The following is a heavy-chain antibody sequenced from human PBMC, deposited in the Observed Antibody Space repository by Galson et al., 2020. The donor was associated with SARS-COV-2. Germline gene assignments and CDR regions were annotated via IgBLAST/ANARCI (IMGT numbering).Heavy chain of an antibody. CDR1: GPSISSGSYS. CDR2: ISHSGGT. V-gene: IGHV4-30-2*01. J-gene: IGHJ3*02. CDR3: ARLHYGEYAPEAFDI. Sequence: SETLSLTCAVSGPSISSGSYSWNWIRQPPGKGLEWFGYISHSGGTYYNPSLKSRVPISGDRSKNQFSLRLSSVTAADTAVYYCARLHYGEYAPEAFDIWGPGTRVTVAS. D-gene: IGHD4-17*01.